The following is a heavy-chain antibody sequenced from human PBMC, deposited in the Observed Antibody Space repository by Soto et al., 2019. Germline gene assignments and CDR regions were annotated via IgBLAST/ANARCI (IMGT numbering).Heavy chain of an antibody. Sequence: QVQLVESGGGVVQPGRSLRLSCAASGFTFSSYAMHWVRQAPGKGLEWVAVISYDGSNKYYADSVKGRFTISRDNSKNXLYLQMNSLRAEDTAVYYCAREVVIVGVVRGWFDPWGQGTLVTVSS. CDR3: AREVVIVGVVRGWFDP. D-gene: IGHD3-3*01. V-gene: IGHV3-30-3*01. CDR2: ISYDGSNK. J-gene: IGHJ5*02. CDR1: GFTFSSYA.